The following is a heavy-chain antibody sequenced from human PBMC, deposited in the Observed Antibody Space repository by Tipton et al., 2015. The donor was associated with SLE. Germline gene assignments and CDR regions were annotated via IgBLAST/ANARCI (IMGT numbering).Heavy chain of an antibody. CDR1: GFTFRTYG. CDR3: TRVPITPNWYFDL. CDR2: IWYDGSNK. V-gene: IGHV3-33*01. Sequence: SLRHSCAASGFTFRTYGMHWVRQDPGKGREWVAVIWYDGSNKYYGDSVKGRFTISRDNSKDTVYLQMNSLRIEDTAVYYCTRVPITPNWYFDLWGHGTLVTVSS. J-gene: IGHJ2*01.